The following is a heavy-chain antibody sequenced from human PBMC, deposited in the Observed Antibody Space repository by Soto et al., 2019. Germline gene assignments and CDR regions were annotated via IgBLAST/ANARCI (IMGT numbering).Heavy chain of an antibody. CDR2: ISYDGSNK. V-gene: IGHV3-30*18. J-gene: IGHJ6*02. CDR1: GFTFSSYG. D-gene: IGHD6-6*01. Sequence: QVQLVESGGGVVQPGRSLRLSCAASGFTFSSYGMHWVRQAPGKGLEWVAVISYDGSNKYYADSVKGRFTISRDNSKNTLYLQRNSLRAEDTAVYYCAKIGGSSSEYYYYGMDVWGQGTTVTVSS. CDR3: AKIGGSSSEYYYYGMDV.